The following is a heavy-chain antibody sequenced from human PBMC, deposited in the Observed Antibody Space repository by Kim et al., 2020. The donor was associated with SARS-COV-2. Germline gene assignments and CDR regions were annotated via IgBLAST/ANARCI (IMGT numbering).Heavy chain of an antibody. CDR3: ARAGVLRYFDWPLQIDY. CDR1: GGSISSYY. V-gene: IGHV4-59*01. J-gene: IGHJ4*02. CDR2: IYYSGST. Sequence: SETLSLTCTVSGGSISSYYWSWIRQPPGKGLEWIGYIYYSGSTNYNPSLKSRVTISVDTSKNQFSLKLSSVTAADTAVYYCARAGVLRYFDWPLQIDYWGQGTRVTVSA. D-gene: IGHD3-9*01.